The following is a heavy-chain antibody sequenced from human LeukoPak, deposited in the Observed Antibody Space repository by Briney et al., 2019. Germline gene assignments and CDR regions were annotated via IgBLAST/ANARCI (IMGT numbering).Heavy chain of an antibody. CDR1: GYPFSNHG. CDR2: ISCYNGDT. CDR3: ARDESGTIFGVVPFDY. J-gene: IGHJ4*02. D-gene: IGHD3-3*01. V-gene: IGHV1-18*01. Sequence: ASVKVSCKASGYPFSNHGITWVRQAPGQGLEWMGWISCYNGDTHYAQKFQGRVTMTTDTSTSTAYMELRSLRSDDTAVYYCARDESGTIFGVVPFDYWGQGTLVTVSS.